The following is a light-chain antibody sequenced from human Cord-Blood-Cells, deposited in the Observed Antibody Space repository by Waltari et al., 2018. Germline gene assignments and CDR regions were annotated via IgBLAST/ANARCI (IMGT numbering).Light chain of an antibody. CDR3: QQRSNWPPWT. J-gene: IGKJ1*01. CDR2: DAS. V-gene: IGKV3-11*01. CDR1: QRVSSY. Sequence: EIVLTQSPATLSLSPGERATLSCRASQRVSSYLAWYQQKPGQAPRLLIYDASNRATGIPARFSGSGSGTDFTLTISSLEPEDFAVYYCQQRSNWPPWTFGQGTNVEIK.